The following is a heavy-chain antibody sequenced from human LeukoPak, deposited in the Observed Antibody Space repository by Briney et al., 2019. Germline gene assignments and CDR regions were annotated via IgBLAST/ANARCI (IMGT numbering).Heavy chain of an antibody. CDR3: ARGFRGGRGTAPVLLPSGYYYYMDV. D-gene: IGHD1/OR15-1a*01. CDR1: GGSFSGYY. J-gene: IGHJ6*03. CDR2: INHSGST. V-gene: IGHV4-34*01. Sequence: SETLSLTCAVYGGSFSGYYWSWIRQPPGKGLGWIGEINHSGSTNYNPSLKSRVTISVDTPKNQFSLKLSSVTAADTAVYYCARGFRGGRGTAPVLLPSGYYYYMDVWGKGTTVTVSS.